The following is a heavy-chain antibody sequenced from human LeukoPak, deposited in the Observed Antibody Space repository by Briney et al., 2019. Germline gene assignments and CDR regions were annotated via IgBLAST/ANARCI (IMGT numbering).Heavy chain of an antibody. CDR1: GGSFSGYY. J-gene: IGHJ4*02. CDR3: ARGGLKWELLPARARKSYYFDY. CDR2: INHSGGT. D-gene: IGHD1-26*01. Sequence: SETLSLTCAFYGGSFSGYYWSWIRQPPGKGLEWIGEINHSGGTKYNPSLKSRVTISVDMSKNQFSLKLSSVTAADTAVYYCARGGLKWELLPARARKSYYFDYWGQGTLVTVSS. V-gene: IGHV4-34*01.